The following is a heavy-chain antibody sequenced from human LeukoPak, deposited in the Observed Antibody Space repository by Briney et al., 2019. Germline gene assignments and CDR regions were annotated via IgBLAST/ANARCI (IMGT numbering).Heavy chain of an antibody. CDR2: INPDSGGT. Sequence: ASVKVSCKASGYTFSSYYMHWVRQAPGQRPEWMGWINPDSGGTNYAQKFQGRVTMTRDTSSSIAYMDLNSLRSDDTAVYYCARGMRNYYGSGSPDYWARGTLVTVSS. CDR1: GYTFSSYY. J-gene: IGHJ4*02. D-gene: IGHD3-10*01. V-gene: IGHV1-2*02. CDR3: ARGMRNYYGSGSPDY.